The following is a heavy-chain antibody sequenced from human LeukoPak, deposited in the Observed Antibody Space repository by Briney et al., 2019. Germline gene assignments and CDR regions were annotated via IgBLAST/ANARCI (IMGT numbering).Heavy chain of an antibody. J-gene: IGHJ4*02. Sequence: PGGSLRLSCAASGFTFSDYYMSWIRQAPGKGLEWVSYISSSGSTIYYADSVKGRFTISRDNAKNSLYLQMNSLRADDTALYYCARVKSDTSYRPFDSWGQGTLVTVSS. CDR1: GFTFSDYY. V-gene: IGHV3-11*01. CDR3: ARVKSDTSYRPFDS. CDR2: ISSSGSTI. D-gene: IGHD1-14*01.